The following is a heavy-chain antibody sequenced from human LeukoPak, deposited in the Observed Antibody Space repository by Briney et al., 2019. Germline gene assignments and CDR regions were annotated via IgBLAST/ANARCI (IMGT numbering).Heavy chain of an antibody. J-gene: IGHJ4*02. D-gene: IGHD5-18*01. Sequence: PGGSLRLSCVGSGFTFSDYYMSRIRQAPGKGLEWVSYISSSGSTIYYADSVKGRFTISRDNAKNTLYLQMNSLGAEDTAVYYCGRAGPGYSYVIDYWGQGTLVTISS. CDR1: GFTFSDYY. CDR3: GRAGPGYSYVIDY. V-gene: IGHV3-11*04. CDR2: ISSSGSTI.